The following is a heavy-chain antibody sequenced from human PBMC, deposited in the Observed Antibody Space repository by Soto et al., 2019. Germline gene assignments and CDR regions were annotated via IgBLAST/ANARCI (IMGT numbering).Heavy chain of an antibody. J-gene: IGHJ4*02. V-gene: IGHV4-31*03. D-gene: IGHD7-27*01. CDR2: FYYSGST. Sequence: QVQLQESGPGLVKPSQTLSLTCSVSGASITNGGNYWTWPRQHPGTALEWVGYFYYSGSTYYNPALGGRLRISEAATTKQKYRMVASLTYADTAVYFCARGSAIDIKTGEGAFDYWGPGVLVTGSS. CDR3: ARGSAIDIKTGEGAFDY. CDR1: GASITNGGNY.